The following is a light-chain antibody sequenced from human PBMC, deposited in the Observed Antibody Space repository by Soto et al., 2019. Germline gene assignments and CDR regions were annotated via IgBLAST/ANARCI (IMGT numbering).Light chain of an antibody. V-gene: IGKV3-11*01. CDR3: QVRTNWSIA. CDR2: DAS. CDR1: QSVSSY. Sequence: EIVFTQSAATLSLSPGERATLSCRASQSVSSYLAWYQQKPGQAPRLLIYDASNRATGIPDRFSGGGSGTDFTLTINNLEPEDFAVYYCQVRTNWSIAFGRGTRLEI. J-gene: IGKJ5*01.